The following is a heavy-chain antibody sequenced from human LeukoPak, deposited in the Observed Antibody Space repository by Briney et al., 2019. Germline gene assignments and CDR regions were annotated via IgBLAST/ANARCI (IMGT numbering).Heavy chain of an antibody. CDR2: IYSSGST. Sequence: SETLSLTCTVSGGSISGYYWSWIRQSPGKGLEWIAYIYSSGSTSYNPSLKSRITMSVDTSKSQFSLKLSSVTAADTAVYYCARHDNSYGSGTYPPGYWGQGTLVTVSS. CDR1: GGSISGYY. CDR3: ARHDNSYGSGTYPPGY. D-gene: IGHD3-10*01. V-gene: IGHV4-59*08. J-gene: IGHJ4*02.